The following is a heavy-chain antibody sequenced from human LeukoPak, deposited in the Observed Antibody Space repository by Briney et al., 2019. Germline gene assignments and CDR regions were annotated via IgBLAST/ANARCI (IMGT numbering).Heavy chain of an antibody. CDR2: VYYSGST. CDR3: VRDRHWTNDWVFDY. V-gene: IGHV4-59*01. J-gene: IGHJ4*02. Sequence: SDTLSLTCTVSGGSISPYYWSWIRQPPGKGLEWIGYVYYSGSTDYNPSLTSRVTISVDTSKNQFSLKLSSVTAADTAVYYCVRDRHWTNDWVFDYWGQGTLVTVSS. D-gene: IGHD1/OR15-1a*01. CDR1: GGSISPYY.